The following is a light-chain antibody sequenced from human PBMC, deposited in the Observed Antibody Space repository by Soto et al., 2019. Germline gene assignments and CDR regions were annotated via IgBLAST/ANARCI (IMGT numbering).Light chain of an antibody. CDR2: AAS. V-gene: IGKV1-39*01. Sequence: DIQMTQSPSSLSASVGDRVTITCRASRSIGIYLNWYQQRPGKAPKLLIYAASSLQSGVPSRFSGSGSGTDFTLTISSLQPEDFATYYCQQSHSTPSWTFGQGTKVDIK. CDR3: QQSHSTPSWT. CDR1: RSIGIY. J-gene: IGKJ1*01.